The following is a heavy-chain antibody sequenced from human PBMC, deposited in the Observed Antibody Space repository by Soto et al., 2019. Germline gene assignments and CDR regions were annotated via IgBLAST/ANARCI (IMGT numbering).Heavy chain of an antibody. J-gene: IGHJ4*02. V-gene: IGHV4-59*08. CDR2: IYYSGST. CDR1: GGSISSYY. D-gene: IGHD2-15*01. CDR3: ARLGYCSGGSCYR. Sequence: SETLSLTCTVSGGSISSYYWSWIRQPPGKGLEWIGYIYYSGSTNYNPSLKSRVTISVDTSKNQFSLKLSSVTAADTAVYYCARLGYCSGGSCYRRAQRTPVTVSS.